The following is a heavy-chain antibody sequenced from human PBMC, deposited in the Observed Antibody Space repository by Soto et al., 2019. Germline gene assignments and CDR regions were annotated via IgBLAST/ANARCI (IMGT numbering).Heavy chain of an antibody. Sequence: PSETLSLTCTVSGGSISSGYYYWGWIRQPPGKGLEWIGSIYNSESTYYNPSLKSRVTISVDTSKNQFSLKLSSVTAADTAVYHCATITIFGVVPNYFDYWGQGTLVTVSS. CDR2: IYNSEST. J-gene: IGHJ4*02. D-gene: IGHD3-3*01. V-gene: IGHV4-39*01. CDR3: ATITIFGVVPNYFDY. CDR1: GGSISSGYYY.